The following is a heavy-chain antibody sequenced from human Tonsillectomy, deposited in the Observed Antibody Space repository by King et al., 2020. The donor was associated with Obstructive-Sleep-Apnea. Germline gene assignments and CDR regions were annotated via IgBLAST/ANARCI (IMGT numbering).Heavy chain of an antibody. V-gene: IGHV4-4*02. J-gene: IGHJ4*02. CDR3: ARYSSSWYYFDY. D-gene: IGHD6-13*01. CDR1: GGSISSSNW. Sequence: VQLQESGPGLVKPSGTLSLTCAVSGGSISSSNWWSWCRQPPGKGLGWFGESYHSGGPNDNPSLKSRVPISLDKSKNQFSLRLSPVTAAATAVYYCARYSSSWYYFDYWGQGTLVTVSS. CDR2: SYHSGGP.